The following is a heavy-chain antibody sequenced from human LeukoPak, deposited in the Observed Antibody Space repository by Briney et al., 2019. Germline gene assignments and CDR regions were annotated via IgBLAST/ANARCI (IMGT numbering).Heavy chain of an antibody. CDR1: GGSISSGDYY. Sequence: PSETLSLTCTVSGGSISSGDYYWSWIRQPPGKGLEWFGYIYYSGSTYYNPSLKSRVTISVDTSKNQFSLKLSSVTAADTAVYYCARVHYDILTGSSYGMDVWGQGTTVTVSS. CDR2: IYYSGST. V-gene: IGHV4-30-4*01. CDR3: ARVHYDILTGSSYGMDV. D-gene: IGHD3-9*01. J-gene: IGHJ6*02.